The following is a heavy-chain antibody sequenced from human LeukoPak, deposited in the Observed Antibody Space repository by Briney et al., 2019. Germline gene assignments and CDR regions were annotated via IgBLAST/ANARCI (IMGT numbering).Heavy chain of an antibody. CDR1: GFTFSSNW. CDR2: ISSSSSYI. D-gene: IGHD4/OR15-4a*01. J-gene: IGHJ4*02. Sequence: GGSLRLSCAASGFTFSSNWMHWVRQVPGKGLEWVSSISSSSSYIYYADSVKGRFTISRDNSKNTLYLQMNSLRAEDTAVYYCARRAGAYSHPYDYWGQGTLVTVSS. V-gene: IGHV3-21*04. CDR3: ARRAGAYSHPYDY.